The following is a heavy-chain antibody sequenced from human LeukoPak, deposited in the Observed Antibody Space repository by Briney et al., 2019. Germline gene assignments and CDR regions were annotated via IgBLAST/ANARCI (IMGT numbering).Heavy chain of an antibody. V-gene: IGHV3-48*02. Sequence: SGGSLILSCAVSGFTFSSYSMNWVRQAPGKGLEWVSYISSSSSTIYYADSVKGRFTISRDNAKNSLYLQMNSLRDEDTAVYYCATYGDYALFDLQHWGQGTLVTVSS. CDR1: GFTFSSYS. J-gene: IGHJ1*01. CDR3: ATYGDYALFDLQH. D-gene: IGHD4-17*01. CDR2: ISSSSSTI.